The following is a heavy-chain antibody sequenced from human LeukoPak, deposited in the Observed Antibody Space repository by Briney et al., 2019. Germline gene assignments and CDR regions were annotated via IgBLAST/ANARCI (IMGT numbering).Heavy chain of an antibody. D-gene: IGHD3-3*01. CDR3: ARGNTYYDFWSGYAFDY. J-gene: IGHJ4*02. CDR1: GGSFSGYY. Sequence: PSETLSLTCAVYGGSFSGYYWSWIRQPPGKGLEWIGEINHSGSTNYNPSLKSRVTISVDTSKNQFSLKLSFVTAADTAVYYCARGNTYYDFWSGYAFDYWGQGTLVTVSS. V-gene: IGHV4-34*01. CDR2: INHSGST.